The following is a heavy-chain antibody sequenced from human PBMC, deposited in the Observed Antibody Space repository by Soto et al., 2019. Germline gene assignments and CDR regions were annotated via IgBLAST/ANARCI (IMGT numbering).Heavy chain of an antibody. V-gene: IGHV5-51*01. CDR1: GYSFTSYW. Sequence: AESLTISCKGFGYSFTSYWIAWVRPTTGRGLEWKRIIYPSDSDPRYCPSSKGQGAISADNSINTSYLQWSRLKASDSAKYYCARWAEGFDYWGQGTLVTVSS. CDR3: ARWAEGFDY. CDR2: IYPSDSDP. J-gene: IGHJ4*02.